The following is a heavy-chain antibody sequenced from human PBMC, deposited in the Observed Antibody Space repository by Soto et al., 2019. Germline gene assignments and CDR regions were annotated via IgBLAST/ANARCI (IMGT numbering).Heavy chain of an antibody. D-gene: IGHD2-2*01. J-gene: IGHJ6*03. V-gene: IGHV1-18*01. Sequence: QVQLVQSGAEVKKPGASVKVSCKASGYTFTSYGISWVRQAPGQGLEWMGWISAYNGNTNYAQKLQGRVTMTTDTSPSTAYMELRSLRSDDTAVYYCARVVTGYCSSTSCYHRYYYYMDVWGKGTTVTVSS. CDR3: ARVVTGYCSSTSCYHRYYYYMDV. CDR1: GYTFTSYG. CDR2: ISAYNGNT.